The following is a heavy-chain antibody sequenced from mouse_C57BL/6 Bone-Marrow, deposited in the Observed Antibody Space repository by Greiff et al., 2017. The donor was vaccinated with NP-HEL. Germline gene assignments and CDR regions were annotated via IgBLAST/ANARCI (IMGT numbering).Heavy chain of an antibody. V-gene: IGHV5-6*01. CDR3: ARRNYGSSLDY. J-gene: IGHJ2*01. D-gene: IGHD1-1*01. Sequence: EVQGVESGGDLVKPGGSLKLSCAASGFTFSSYGMSWVRQTPDKRLEWVATISSGGSYTYYPDSVKGRFTISRDNAKNTLYLQMSSLKSEDTAMYYCARRNYGSSLDYWGQGTTLTVSS. CDR2: ISSGGSYT. CDR1: GFTFSSYG.